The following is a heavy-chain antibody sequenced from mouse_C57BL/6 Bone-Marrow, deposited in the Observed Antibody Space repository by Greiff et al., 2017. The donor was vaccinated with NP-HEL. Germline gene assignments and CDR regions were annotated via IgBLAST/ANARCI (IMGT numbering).Heavy chain of an antibody. J-gene: IGHJ2*01. CDR1: GYTFTDYY. Sequence: VQLQQSGAELVKPGASVKISCKASGYTFTDYYINWVKQRPGQGLEWIGKTGPGSGSTYYNEKFKGKATLTADKSSSTAYMQLSSLTSEDSAVYFCARWEGYYGLYFDYWGQGTTLTVSS. V-gene: IGHV1-77*01. CDR2: TGPGSGST. CDR3: ARWEGYYGLYFDY. D-gene: IGHD1-2*01.